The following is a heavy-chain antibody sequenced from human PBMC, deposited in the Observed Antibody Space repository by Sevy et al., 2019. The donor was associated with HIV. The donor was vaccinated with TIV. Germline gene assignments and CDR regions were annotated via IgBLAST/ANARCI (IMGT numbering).Heavy chain of an antibody. Sequence: GGSLRLSSAASGFTFSSYSMTWVRQAPGKGLEWVSYISSSSSSISYIDSVKGRFTVSRDNAKNSLFLQMNSLRAEDTAVYYCARDWDGPPWYWGQGTLVTVSS. CDR2: ISSSSSSI. CDR1: GFTFSSYS. V-gene: IGHV3-48*01. D-gene: IGHD1-26*01. CDR3: ARDWDGPPWY. J-gene: IGHJ4*02.